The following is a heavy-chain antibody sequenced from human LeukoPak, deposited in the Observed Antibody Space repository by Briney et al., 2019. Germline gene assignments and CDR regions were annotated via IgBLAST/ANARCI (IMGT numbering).Heavy chain of an antibody. CDR2: ISSSGRTI. D-gene: IGHD2-2*01. CDR1: GVTFSRYE. Sequence: GGSLRLSCAASGVTFSRYEMNWGRQAPGKGGGGVSYISSSGRTIYYADSVKGRYTISRDNAKNSLYLQMNSLRAEDTAVYYCARDRADCSSTSCFHYYGMDVWGQGTTVTVSS. CDR3: ARDRADCSSTSCFHYYGMDV. J-gene: IGHJ6*02. V-gene: IGHV3-48*03.